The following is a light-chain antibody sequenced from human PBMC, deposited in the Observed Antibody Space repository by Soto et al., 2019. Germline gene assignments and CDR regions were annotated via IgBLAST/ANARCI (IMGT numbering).Light chain of an antibody. CDR1: QSISSW. CDR3: QQYNSYPWT. Sequence: DIQMTQSPSTLSASVGDRVTITCRASQSISSWLAWYQQKPGKAPKLLIYDASSLESGVPSRFSGSGSGTEFTLTIRSLQPVDFATYYCQQYNSYPWTFGQGTKVDIK. V-gene: IGKV1-5*01. J-gene: IGKJ1*01. CDR2: DAS.